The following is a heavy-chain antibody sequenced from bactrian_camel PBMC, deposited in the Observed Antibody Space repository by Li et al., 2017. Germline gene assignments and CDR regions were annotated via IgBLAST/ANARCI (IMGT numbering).Heavy chain of an antibody. V-gene: IGHV3S1*01. CDR1: TYTGAQNY. CDR2: IYTGAGST. D-gene: IGHD3*01. J-gene: IGHJ4*01. CDR3: AAGSSRGVPFRERGYPY. Sequence: QVQLVESGGGSVESGGSLTLSCAASTYTGAQNYLAWFRQAPGKEREGVASIYTGAGSTYYADSVKGRFTISQDNAKNTVYLQMNSLKPEDTAMYYCAAGSSRGVPFRERGYPYWGQGTQVTVS.